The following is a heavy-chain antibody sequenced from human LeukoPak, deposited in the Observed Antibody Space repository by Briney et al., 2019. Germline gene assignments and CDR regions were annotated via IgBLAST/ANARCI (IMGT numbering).Heavy chain of an antibody. CDR3: AGAVVVAAPFDP. CDR1: GGTFSGYA. J-gene: IGHJ5*02. D-gene: IGHD2-15*01. CDR2: IIPILGIA. Sequence: ASVKVSCKASGGTFSGYAISWVRQAPGQGLEWMGRIIPILGIANYAQKFQGRVTITADKSTSTAYMELSSLRSEDTAVYYCAGAVVVAAPFDPWGQGTLVTVSS. V-gene: IGHV1-69*04.